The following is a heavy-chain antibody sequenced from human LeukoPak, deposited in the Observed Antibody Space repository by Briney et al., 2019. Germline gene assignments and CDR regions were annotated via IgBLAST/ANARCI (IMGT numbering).Heavy chain of an antibody. CDR3: ARDALHCTNGVCYTNYYYYMDV. J-gene: IGHJ6*03. CDR2: INPSGGST. CDR1: GYIFTSYY. D-gene: IGHD2-8*01. Sequence: ASVKVSCKASGYIFTSYYMHWVRQAPGQGLEWMGIINPSGGSTSYAQKFQGRVTMTRDMSTSTVYMELSSLRSEDTAVYYCARDALHCTNGVCYTNYYYYMDVWGKGTTVTVSS. V-gene: IGHV1-46*01.